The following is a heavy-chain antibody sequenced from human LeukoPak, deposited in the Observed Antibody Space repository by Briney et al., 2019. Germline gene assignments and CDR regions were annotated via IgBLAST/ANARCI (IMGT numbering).Heavy chain of an antibody. J-gene: IGHJ4*02. CDR2: IYSGSSA. D-gene: IGHD3-10*01. V-gene: IGHV3-53*01. CDR1: GFTVSNSF. Sequence: PGGSLILSCAASGFTVSNSFMSRVPQAPGKGQEWVSVIYSGSSAYYADSVKGRFTISRDNSKNTLYLQMNSLRAEDTAVSYCTRVYGSGSYYSHCWGQGTLVTVYS. CDR3: TRVYGSGSYYSHC.